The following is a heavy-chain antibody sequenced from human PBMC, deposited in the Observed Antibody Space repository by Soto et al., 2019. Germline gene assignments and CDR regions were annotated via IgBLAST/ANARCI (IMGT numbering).Heavy chain of an antibody. CDR2: IYYSGST. Sequence: SETLSLTCTVSGSCISSYYWSWIRQPPGKGLEWIGYIYYSGSTNYNPSLKSRVTISVDTSKNQFSLKLSSVTAADTAVYYCARDGIAVAGMRTFDIWGQGTMVTVS. CDR1: GSCISSYY. D-gene: IGHD6-19*01. V-gene: IGHV4-59*01. CDR3: ARDGIAVAGMRTFDI. J-gene: IGHJ3*02.